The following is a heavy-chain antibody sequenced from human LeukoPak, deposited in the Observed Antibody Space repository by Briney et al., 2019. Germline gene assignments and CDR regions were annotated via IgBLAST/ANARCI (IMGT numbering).Heavy chain of an antibody. D-gene: IGHD3-22*01. J-gene: IGHJ4*02. CDR1: GFTFFSYA. Sequence: GGSLRLSCAASGFTFFSYAMTWVRQAPGKGLEWVSIISGGSGTTYYADSVKGRFTISRDNSKNTLFLLMNSLRAEDTAVYYCAKDRYYDSFYYIDYWGQGTLVTVSS. CDR3: AKDRYYDSFYYIDY. V-gene: IGHV3-23*01. CDR2: ISGGSGTT.